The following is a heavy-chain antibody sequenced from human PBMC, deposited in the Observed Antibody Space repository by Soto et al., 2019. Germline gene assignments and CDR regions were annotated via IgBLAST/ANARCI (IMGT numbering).Heavy chain of an antibody. CDR2: IGTTSSYI. CDR3: ARVMCGDCSSYYYYSMDV. J-gene: IGHJ6*02. Sequence: PGGSLRLSCAASGFTFGTYTMNWVRQVPGKGLEWVSSIGTTSSYIYYADSVRGRFTISRDNAGGSVYLQMSSLRAEDTAVYYCARVMCGDCSSYYYYSMDVWGQGTTVTVCS. D-gene: IGHD2-21*02. CDR1: GFTFGTYT. V-gene: IGHV3-21*01.